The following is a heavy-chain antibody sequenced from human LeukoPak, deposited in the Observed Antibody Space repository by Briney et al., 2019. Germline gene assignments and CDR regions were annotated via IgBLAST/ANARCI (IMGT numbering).Heavy chain of an antibody. CDR2: IYYSGST. J-gene: IGHJ3*02. D-gene: IGHD7-27*01. CDR3: ARDGPQLGVQKRGAFDI. Sequence: SQTLSLTCTVSGGSISSGDYYWSWIRQPPGKGLEWIGYIYYSGSTYYNPSLKSRVTISVDTSKNQFSLKLSSVTAADTAVYYCARDGPQLGVQKRGAFDIWGQGTMVTASS. V-gene: IGHV4-30-4*01. CDR1: GGSISSGDYY.